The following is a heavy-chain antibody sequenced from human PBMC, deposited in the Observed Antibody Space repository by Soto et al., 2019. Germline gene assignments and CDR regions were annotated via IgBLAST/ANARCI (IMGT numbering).Heavy chain of an antibody. D-gene: IGHD4-17*01. CDR3: ARGDATKIVVTTYYAMDV. V-gene: IGHV1-69*12. CDR2: IIPVFGTA. Sequence: QVQLVQSGAEVKKPGSSVKVSCKASGGSLSNDGISWVRQAPGQGLEWMGGIIPVFGTANYAQKFQGRVTINADESTNIVYMDVTSLRSEDTAVYYCARGDATKIVVTTYYAMDVWGQGTTVTVSS. J-gene: IGHJ6*02. CDR1: GGSLSNDG.